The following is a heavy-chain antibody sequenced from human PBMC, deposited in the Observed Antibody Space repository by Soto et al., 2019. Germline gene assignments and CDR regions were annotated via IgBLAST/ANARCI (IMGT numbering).Heavy chain of an antibody. V-gene: IGHV4-31*03. CDR2: IYYSGST. J-gene: IGHJ5*02. CDR1: GGSISSGGYY. Sequence: QVQLQESGPGLVKPSQTLSLTCTVSGGSISSGGYYWSWIRQHPGKGLEWIGYIYYSGSTYYNPSLKSRVTISVDTSKNQFSLKLSSVTAAGTAVYYCAASSSWAHNWFDPWGQGTLVTVSS. D-gene: IGHD6-13*01. CDR3: AASSSWAHNWFDP.